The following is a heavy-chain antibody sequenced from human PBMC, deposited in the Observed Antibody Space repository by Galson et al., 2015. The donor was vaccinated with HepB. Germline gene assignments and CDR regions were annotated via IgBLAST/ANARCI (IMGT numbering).Heavy chain of an antibody. J-gene: IGHJ4*02. D-gene: IGHD5-18*01. Sequence: SLRLSCAASGFTFSSYSMNWVRQAPGKGLEWVSSISSSSSYIYYADSVKGRFTISRDNAKNSLYLQMNSLRAEDTAVYYCARVIGYSYGSWGFDYWGQGTLVTVSS. CDR1: GFTFSSYS. V-gene: IGHV3-21*01. CDR2: ISSSSSYI. CDR3: ARVIGYSYGSWGFDY.